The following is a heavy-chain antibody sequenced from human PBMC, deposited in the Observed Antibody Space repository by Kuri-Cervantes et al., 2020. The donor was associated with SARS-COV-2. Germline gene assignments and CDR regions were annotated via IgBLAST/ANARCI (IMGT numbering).Heavy chain of an antibody. D-gene: IGHD1-26*01. J-gene: IGHJ4*02. Sequence: GGSLRLSCTASGFTFGDYPMSWVRQAPGKGLEWVGLIRSKIYGGTTEYAASVKGRFIVSRDDTNSIAYLQMNSLKTEVTAVYYCTREGGGAGGEDCWGQGTLVTVSS. CDR1: GFTFGDYP. CDR2: IRSKIYGGTT. V-gene: IGHV3-49*04. CDR3: TREGGGAGGEDC.